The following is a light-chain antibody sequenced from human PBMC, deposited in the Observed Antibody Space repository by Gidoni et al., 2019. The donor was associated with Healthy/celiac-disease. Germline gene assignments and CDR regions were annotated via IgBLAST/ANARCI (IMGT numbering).Light chain of an antibody. CDR2: AAS. Sequence: DIQMTQSPSSQSASVGDRVTITARASQSISSYLNWYQQKPGKAPKLLIYAASSLQSGVPSRFSGSGSGTDFTLTISSLQPEDFATYSCQQSYSTPPTFGPXTKVEIK. CDR1: QSISSY. J-gene: IGKJ1*01. CDR3: QQSYSTPPT. V-gene: IGKV1-39*01.